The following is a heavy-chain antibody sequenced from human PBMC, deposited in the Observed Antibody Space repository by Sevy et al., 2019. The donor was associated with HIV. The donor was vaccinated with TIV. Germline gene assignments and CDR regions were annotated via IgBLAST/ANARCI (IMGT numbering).Heavy chain of an antibody. J-gene: IGHJ3*01. V-gene: IGHV4-59*08. Sequence: SETLSLTCTVSGDPISSYLWSWIRQPPGRGLEWIGYMYNTWSTNYNPSLKSRVTISLDTSKNQFSLKLSSVTAADTAVYYCARHQTTAVLYAFDLWGQGTMVTVSS. D-gene: IGHD2-21*02. CDR2: MYNTWST. CDR1: GDPISSYL. CDR3: ARHQTTAVLYAFDL.